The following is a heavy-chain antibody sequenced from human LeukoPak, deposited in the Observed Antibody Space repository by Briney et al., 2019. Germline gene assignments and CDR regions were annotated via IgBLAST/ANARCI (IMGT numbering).Heavy chain of an antibody. CDR3: ARVSLTRDNWFDP. J-gene: IGHJ5*02. Sequence: ASVKVSCKASGYTFTSYAMHWVRQAPGQRLEWMGWINAGNGNTKYSQKFQGRVTITRDTSASTAYMELRSLRSDDTAVYYCARVSLTRDNWFDPWGQGTLVTVSS. CDR1: GYTFTSYA. V-gene: IGHV1-3*01. CDR2: INAGNGNT. D-gene: IGHD3-16*02.